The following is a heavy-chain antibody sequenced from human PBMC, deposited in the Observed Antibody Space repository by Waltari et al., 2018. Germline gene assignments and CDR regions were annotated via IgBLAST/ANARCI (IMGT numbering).Heavy chain of an antibody. CDR3: RRHHHNSWFDY. J-gene: IGHJ5*01. CDR2: MSHSLSA. CDR1: GVPINSDSYY. V-gene: IGHV4-39*01. Sequence: QLHFQESGPGLVRPSETLSLTCTVSGVPINSDSYYWVWIRQPPGNGLEWIGGMSHSLSAHYNPSLKSRVTKSGDTSGNHFSLKLSSLTAADTAVYYCRRHHHNSWFDYWGHGTLVTVSS.